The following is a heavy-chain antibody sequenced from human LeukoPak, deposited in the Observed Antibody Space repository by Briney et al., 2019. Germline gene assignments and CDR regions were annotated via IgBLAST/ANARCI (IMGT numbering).Heavy chain of an antibody. D-gene: IGHD3-22*01. CDR3: AREGYYYDSSGYYPHYFDY. V-gene: IGHV4-61*10. CDR1: GGSISSGSYY. J-gene: IGHJ4*02. Sequence: SETLSLTCTVSGGSISSGSYYWSWIRQPAGKGLEWIGRIYYSGSTNYNPSLKSRVTISVDTSKNQFSLKLSSVTAADTAVYYCAREGYYYDSSGYYPHYFDYWGQGTLVTVSS. CDR2: IYYSGST.